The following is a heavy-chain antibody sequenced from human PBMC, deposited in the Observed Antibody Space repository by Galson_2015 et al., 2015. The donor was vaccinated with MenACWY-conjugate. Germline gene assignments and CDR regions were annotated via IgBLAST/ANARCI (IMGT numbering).Heavy chain of an antibody. Sequence: LSLTCTVSGGSISSYYWSWIRQPPGKGLEWIGYIYYSGSTNYNPSLKSRVTISVDTSKNQFSLKLSSVTAADTAVYYCARVYRRYNDPLQPQFDPWGQGTLVTVSS. V-gene: IGHV4-59*01. J-gene: IGHJ5*02. CDR3: ARVYRRYNDPLQPQFDP. CDR2: IYYSGST. CDR1: GGSISSYY. D-gene: IGHD1-1*01.